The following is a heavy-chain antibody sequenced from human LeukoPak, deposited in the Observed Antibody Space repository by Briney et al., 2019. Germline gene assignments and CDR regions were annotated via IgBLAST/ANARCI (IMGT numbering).Heavy chain of an antibody. Sequence: PGRSLRLSCAASGFTFDDYVMHWVRQAPGKGLEWVSGISWNSGSIGYADSVKGRFTISRDNAKNSLYLQMNRLRAEDMALYYCAKGYTAMVPGYFDYWGQGTLVTVSS. CDR3: AKGYTAMVPGYFDY. D-gene: IGHD5-18*01. J-gene: IGHJ4*02. V-gene: IGHV3-9*03. CDR1: GFTFDDYV. CDR2: ISWNSGSI.